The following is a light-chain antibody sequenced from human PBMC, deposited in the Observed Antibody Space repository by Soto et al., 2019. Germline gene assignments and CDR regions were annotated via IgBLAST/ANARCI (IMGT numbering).Light chain of an antibody. V-gene: IGKV3D-15*01. Sequence: EIVLPQSPGTLSLSPGERATLSSRASQSVGSDLAWYQQKPGQAPRLVIYDIFTRDTGVPTRISGSGSGTEFTLTISRLQSEDFEVYYCQQYNSWPLTFGGGTKVDIK. J-gene: IGKJ4*01. CDR2: DIF. CDR3: QQYNSWPLT. CDR1: QSVGSD.